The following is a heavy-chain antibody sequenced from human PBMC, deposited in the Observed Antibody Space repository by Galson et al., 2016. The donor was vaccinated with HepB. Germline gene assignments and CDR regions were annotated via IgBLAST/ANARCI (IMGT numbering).Heavy chain of an antibody. CDR1: GFTFRNYG. J-gene: IGHJ4*02. V-gene: IGHV3-23*01. CDR3: TKDLFPAVRGVVTYFES. Sequence: SLRLSCAASGFTFRNYGMAWVRQAPGKGLEWVSSLSGSGGGAFLADSVKGRFTISRDNSKNTVYLQMNSLRVEDTAVYYCTKDLFPAVRGVVTYFESWGQGTLVTVS. D-gene: IGHD3-10*01. CDR2: LSGSGGGA.